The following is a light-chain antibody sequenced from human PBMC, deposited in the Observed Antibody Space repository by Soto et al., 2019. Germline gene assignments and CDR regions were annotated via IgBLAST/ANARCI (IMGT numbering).Light chain of an antibody. V-gene: IGKV3D-20*02. CDR3: QQRSNWHQ. CDR2: DAS. CDR1: QSVSSSY. Sequence: IVLTQSPGTLSLSPGEIAILSFSASQSVSSSYLAWYQQKPGQAPRLLIYDASNRATGIPARFRGIGSGTNFTLTISSLEPEDFAVYYCQQRSNWHQFGQRTKVDI. J-gene: IGKJ1*01.